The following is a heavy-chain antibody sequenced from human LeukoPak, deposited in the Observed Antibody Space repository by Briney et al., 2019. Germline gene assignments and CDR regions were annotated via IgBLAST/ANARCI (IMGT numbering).Heavy chain of an antibody. V-gene: IGHV3-74*01. CDR2: INSDGSST. J-gene: IGHJ6*02. Sequence: GGSLRLSCAASGFTFSSYWMHWVRQAPGKGLVWVSRINSDGSSTNYADSVKGRFTISRDNVKNTLYLQINSLRAEDTAVYYCARDISVHYCSGGSCYPFYYYYGLDVWGQGSSVTVSS. CDR3: ARDISVHYCSGGSCYPFYYYYGLDV. CDR1: GFTFSSYW. D-gene: IGHD2-15*01.